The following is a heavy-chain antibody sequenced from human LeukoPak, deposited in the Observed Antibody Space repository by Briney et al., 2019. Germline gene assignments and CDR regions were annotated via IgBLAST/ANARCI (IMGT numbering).Heavy chain of an antibody. CDR3: ARDLNPWDSSSTSCPWNWFDP. V-gene: IGHV1-69*05. CDR1: GGTFSSYA. J-gene: IGHJ5*02. Sequence: GASVKVSCKASGGTFSSYAISWVRQAPGQGLEWMGGIIPIFGTANYAQKFQGRVTITTDESTSTAYMELSSLRSEDTAVYYCARDLNPWDSSSTSCPWNWFDPWGQGTLVTVSS. CDR2: IIPIFGTA. D-gene: IGHD2-2*01.